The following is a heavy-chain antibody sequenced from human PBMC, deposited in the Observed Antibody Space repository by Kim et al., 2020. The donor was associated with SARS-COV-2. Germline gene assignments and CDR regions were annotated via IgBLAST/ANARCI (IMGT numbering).Heavy chain of an antibody. D-gene: IGHD2-15*01. CDR2: ISGSGGST. J-gene: IGHJ3*02. V-gene: IGHV3-23*01. CDR1: GFTFSSYA. CDR3: VKDSNIGWAFDI. Sequence: GGSLRLSCAASGFTFSSYAMSWVRQAPGKGLEWVSAISGSGGSTYYADSVKGRFTISRDNSKNTLYLQMNSLRAEDTAVYYCVKDSNIGWAFDIWGQGTMVTVSS.